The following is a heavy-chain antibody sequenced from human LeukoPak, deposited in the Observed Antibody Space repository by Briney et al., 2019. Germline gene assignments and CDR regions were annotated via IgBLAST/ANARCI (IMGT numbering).Heavy chain of an antibody. CDR1: GFTFDDYA. CDR3: ARDDMVRTYYYYGMDV. J-gene: IGHJ6*02. CDR2: ISWNSGSI. Sequence: GRSLRLSCAASGFTFDDYAMHWVRQAPGKGLEWVSGISWNSGSIGYADSVKGRFTISRDNAKNSLYLQMNSLRAEDTAVYYCARDDMVRTYYYYGMDVWGQGTTVTVSS. D-gene: IGHD3-10*01. V-gene: IGHV3-9*01.